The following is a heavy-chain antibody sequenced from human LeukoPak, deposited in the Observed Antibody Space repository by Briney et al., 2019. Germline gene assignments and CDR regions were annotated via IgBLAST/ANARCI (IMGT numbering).Heavy chain of an antibody. J-gene: IGHJ5*02. CDR2: IYYSGST. D-gene: IGHD2-2*01. CDR1: GGSISSSSYY. Sequence: SETLSLTCTVSGGSISSSSYYWGWIRQPPGKGLEWIGSIYYSGSTYYNPSLKSRVTISVDTSKNQFSLKLSSVTAADTAVYYCARAIGYCSSTSCVNWFDPWGHGTLVTVSS. CDR3: ARAIGYCSSTSCVNWFDP. V-gene: IGHV4-39*01.